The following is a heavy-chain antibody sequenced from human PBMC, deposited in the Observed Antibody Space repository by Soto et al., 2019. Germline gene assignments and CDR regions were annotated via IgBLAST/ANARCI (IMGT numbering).Heavy chain of an antibody. Sequence: GGSLRLSCAASGFTFSNYWMHWVRQAPGTGLMWVSRINSDGSNTYYADSVKGRFSVSRDNAKNTLYLQMDSLRAEDTALYYCAKRYCAGATCHYFDFWGQGTLVTVSS. CDR1: GFTFSNYW. CDR2: INSDGSNT. V-gene: IGHV3-74*01. J-gene: IGHJ4*02. D-gene: IGHD2-21*01. CDR3: AKRYCAGATCHYFDF.